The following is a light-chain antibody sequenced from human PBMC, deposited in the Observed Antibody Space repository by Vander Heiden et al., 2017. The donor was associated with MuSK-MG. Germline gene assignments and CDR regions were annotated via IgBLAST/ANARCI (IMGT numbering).Light chain of an antibody. CDR2: DNN. CDR3: GTWDSSLTTGV. J-gene: IGLJ2*01. Sequence: QSVLTQPPSVSAAPGQKVTISCSGSSSNIGNHDVSWYQQLPGTAPKLLIYDNNKRPSGIPDRFSGSKSGTSATLGITGLLTGDEADYYCGTWDSSLTTGVFGGGTKLTVL. V-gene: IGLV1-51*01. CDR1: SSNIGNHD.